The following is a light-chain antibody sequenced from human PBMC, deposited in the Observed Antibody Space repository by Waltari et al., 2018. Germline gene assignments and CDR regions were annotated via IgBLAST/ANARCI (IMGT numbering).Light chain of an antibody. J-gene: IGKJ2*03. Sequence: EIVMTQSPATLSVSPGDRVTLSCRASQSVRSNLAWYQQKPGQGPRPLIYDGSTRATGIPARFSGSGSGTDFTLTISSLQSEDFAIYYCHQSDDWPPYSFGQGTKLEIK. V-gene: IGKV3-15*01. CDR3: HQSDDWPPYS. CDR2: DGS. CDR1: QSVRSN.